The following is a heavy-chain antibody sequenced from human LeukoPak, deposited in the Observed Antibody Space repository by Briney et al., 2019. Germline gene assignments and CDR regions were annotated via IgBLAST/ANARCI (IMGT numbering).Heavy chain of an antibody. V-gene: IGHV3-66*01. CDR3: ATDIRSSPLGF. J-gene: IGHJ4*01. CDR2: IYAGGST. CDR1: GFRVTNGY. D-gene: IGHD3-9*01. Sequence: TGGSLRLSCAVSGFRVTNGYMNWVRQAPGKGLEWVSIIYAGGSTYYADSVKGRFTISRDSSNNTLFLQMSNLRADDSGLYYCATDIRSSPLGFWGHGTLVTVSS.